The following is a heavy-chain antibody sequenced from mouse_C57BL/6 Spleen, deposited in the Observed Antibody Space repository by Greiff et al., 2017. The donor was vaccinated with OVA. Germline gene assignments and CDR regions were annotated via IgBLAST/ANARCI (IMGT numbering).Heavy chain of an antibody. J-gene: IGHJ4*01. D-gene: IGHD3-2*02. V-gene: IGHV1-80*01. CDR3: ARSGDYYAMDY. Sequence: QVQLQQSGAELVKPGASVKISCKASGYAFSSYWMNWVKQRPGKGLEWIGQIYPGDGDTNYNGKFKGKATLTADKSSSTAYMQLCSLTSEDSAVYFCARSGDYYAMDYWGQGTSVTVSA. CDR2: IYPGDGDT. CDR1: GYAFSSYW.